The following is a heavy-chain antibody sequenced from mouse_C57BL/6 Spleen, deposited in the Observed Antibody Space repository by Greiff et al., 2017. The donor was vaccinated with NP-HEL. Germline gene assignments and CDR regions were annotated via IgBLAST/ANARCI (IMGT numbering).Heavy chain of an antibody. Sequence: QVHVKQPGAELVKPGASVKLSCKASGYTFTSYWMHWVKQRPGQGLEWIGMIHPNSGSTNYNEKFKSKATLTVDKSSSTAYMQLSSLTSEDSAVYYCARPSYDYDDYWGQGTTLTVSS. J-gene: IGHJ2*01. CDR2: IHPNSGST. D-gene: IGHD2-4*01. V-gene: IGHV1-64*01. CDR1: GYTFTSYW. CDR3: ARPSYDYDDY.